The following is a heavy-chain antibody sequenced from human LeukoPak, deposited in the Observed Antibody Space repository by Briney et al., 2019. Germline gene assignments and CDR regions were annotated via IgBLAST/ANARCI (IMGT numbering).Heavy chain of an antibody. D-gene: IGHD4-17*01. CDR3: AKFSYGDYVA. V-gene: IGHV3-7*01. CDR2: IKQDGSET. J-gene: IGHJ5*02. Sequence: GGSLRLSCAASGFSFRSYWMTWVRQYPGKGLEWVANIKQDGSETYYADSVKGRFTISRDNAKRSLYLQMTSLRFDDTALYYCAKFSYGDYVAWGPGTLVTVSS. CDR1: GFSFRSYW.